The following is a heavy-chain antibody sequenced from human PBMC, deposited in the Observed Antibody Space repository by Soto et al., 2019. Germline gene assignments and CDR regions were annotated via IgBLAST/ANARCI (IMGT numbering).Heavy chain of an antibody. CDR1: GFTFSSYG. J-gene: IGHJ4*02. CDR3: ARDLGFGESYFFDY. V-gene: IGHV3-33*01. D-gene: IGHD3-10*01. Sequence: QVQLVESGGGVVQPGRSLRLSCAASGFTFSSYGMHWVRQAPGKGLEWVAVIWYDGSNKYYADSVKGRFTTSRDNSKNTLYLQMNSLRAEDTAVYYCARDLGFGESYFFDYWGQGTLVTVSS. CDR2: IWYDGSNK.